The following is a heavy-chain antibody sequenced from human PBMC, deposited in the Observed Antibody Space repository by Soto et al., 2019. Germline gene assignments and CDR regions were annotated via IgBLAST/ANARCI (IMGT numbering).Heavy chain of an antibody. CDR3: ARNPTYYYGMDV. CDR1: GFTFSSYS. CDR2: ISSSSSYI. Sequence: EVQLVESGGGLVKPGGSLRLSCAASGFTFSSYSMNWVRQAPGKGLEWVSSISSSSSYIYYADSVKGRFTISRDNAKNSLYLQMNSLRAEDMAVYYCARNPTYYYGMDVWGQGTTVTVSS. J-gene: IGHJ6*02. V-gene: IGHV3-21*01.